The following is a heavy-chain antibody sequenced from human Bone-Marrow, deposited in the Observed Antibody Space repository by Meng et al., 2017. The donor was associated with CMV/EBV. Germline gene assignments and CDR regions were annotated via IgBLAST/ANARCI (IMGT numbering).Heavy chain of an antibody. CDR3: ARDLYYYDSSGYYHPTLDY. D-gene: IGHD3-22*01. Sequence: SQTLSLTCAISGDSVSSNSAAWNWIRQSPSRGLEWLGRTYYRSKWYNDYAVSVKSRITINPDTSKNQFSLQLNSVTPEDTAVYYCARDLYYYDSSGYYHPTLDYWGQGTLVTSPQ. J-gene: IGHJ4*02. CDR1: GDSVSSNSAA. CDR2: TYYRSKWYN. V-gene: IGHV6-1*01.